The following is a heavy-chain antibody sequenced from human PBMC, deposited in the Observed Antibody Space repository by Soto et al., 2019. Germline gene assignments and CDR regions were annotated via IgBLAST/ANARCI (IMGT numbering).Heavy chain of an antibody. V-gene: IGHV3-21*04. CDR3: AADTGDIEVVPATT. CDR2: ISPASTYI. Sequence: LRLSCTASGLNFEKCSFNWVRQPPGKGPEWLASISPASTYIRYADSVKGRFTISRDNARNSLSLQMMSLRADDTAMYYCAADTGDIEVVPATTWGQGTLVTVSS. D-gene: IGHD2-15*01. CDR1: GLNFEKCS. J-gene: IGHJ4*02.